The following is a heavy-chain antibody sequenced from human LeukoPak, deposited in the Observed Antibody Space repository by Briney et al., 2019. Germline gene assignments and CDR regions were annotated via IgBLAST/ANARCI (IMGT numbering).Heavy chain of an antibody. Sequence: GGSLRLSCAASGFTFSGFAMHWVRQASGKGLEWVGRIRSKTNSYATAYAESVKGRFTISRDDSKNTAYLQLNSLKTEDTAVYYCTRTDRALDWGQGTLVTVSS. CDR2: IRSKTNSYAT. CDR1: GFTFSGFA. J-gene: IGHJ4*02. V-gene: IGHV3-73*01. CDR3: TRTDRALD.